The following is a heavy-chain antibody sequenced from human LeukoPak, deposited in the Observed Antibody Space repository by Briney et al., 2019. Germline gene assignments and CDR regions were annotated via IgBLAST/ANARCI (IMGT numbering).Heavy chain of an antibody. CDR3: ATGQQLVPDY. Sequence: PGGYLRLSCAASGFTSSSYDMSWVRQAPGKGLEWVGRIKSKTDGGTTDYAAPVKGRITIPRDDSKNALYLQMNSLKTEDTAVYYCATGQQLVPDYWGQGTLVTVSS. V-gene: IGHV3-15*01. D-gene: IGHD6-6*01. J-gene: IGHJ4*02. CDR2: IKSKTDGGTT. CDR1: GFTSSSYD.